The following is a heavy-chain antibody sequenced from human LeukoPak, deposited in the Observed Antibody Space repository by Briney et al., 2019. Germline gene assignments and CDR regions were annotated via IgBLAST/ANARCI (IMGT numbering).Heavy chain of an antibody. Sequence: QAWGSLRLSCAAAGCTFSKYWLLWVRQAPGKGLESVSRINTDGTVTTYADSEKGRFTVSRDNADNTMFLQMNSVRDEDTAVYYCATRQWLAPPPDSWGQGTPVTVSS. J-gene: IGHJ4*02. CDR1: GCTFSKYW. D-gene: IGHD6-19*01. V-gene: IGHV3-74*01. CDR2: INTDGTVT. CDR3: ATRQWLAPPPDS.